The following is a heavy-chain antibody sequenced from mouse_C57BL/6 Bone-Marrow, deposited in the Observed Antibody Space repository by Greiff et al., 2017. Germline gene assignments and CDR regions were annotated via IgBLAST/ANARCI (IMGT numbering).Heavy chain of an antibody. CDR3: ARLEFDGSSGDWYCDV. CDR2: IYPRDGST. V-gene: IGHV1-85*01. J-gene: IGHJ1*03. CDR1: GYTFTSYD. Sequence: QVQLQQSGPELVKPGASVKLSCKASGYTFTSYDINWVKQRPGQGLEWIGWIYPRDGSTKYNEKFKGKATLTVNTSSITAYLELHSLTSENSAVYFCARLEFDGSSGDWYCDVWGTGTTVTVSS. D-gene: IGHD1-1*01.